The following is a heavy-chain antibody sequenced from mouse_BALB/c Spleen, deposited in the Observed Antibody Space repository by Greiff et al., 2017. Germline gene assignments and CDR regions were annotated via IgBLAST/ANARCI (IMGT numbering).Heavy chain of an antibody. V-gene: IGHV1-77*01. CDR1: GYTFTDYV. CDR3: ARSDYDYDGAWFAY. J-gene: IGHJ3*01. D-gene: IGHD2-4*01. Sequence: VKLMESGPELVKPGASVKMSCKASGYTFTDYVISWVKQRTGQGLEWIGEIYPGSGSTYYNEKFKGKATLTADKSSNTAYMQLSSLTSEDSAVYFCARSDYDYDGAWFAYWGQGTLVTVSA. CDR2: IYPGSGST.